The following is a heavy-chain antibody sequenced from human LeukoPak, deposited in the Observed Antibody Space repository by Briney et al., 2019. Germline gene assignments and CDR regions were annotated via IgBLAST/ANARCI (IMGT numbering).Heavy chain of an antibody. J-gene: IGHJ4*02. CDR2: ISSSSTYT. CDR1: GFTFSDYY. D-gene: IGHD3-10*01. CDR3: ARYGSGSYYKFDY. Sequence: PGGSLRLSCAASGFTFSDYYMSCIRQAPGKGLEWVSYISSSSTYTNYADSVKGRFTISRDNAKNSLYLQMNSLRAEDTAVYYCARYGSGSYYKFDYWGQGTLVTVSS. V-gene: IGHV3-11*03.